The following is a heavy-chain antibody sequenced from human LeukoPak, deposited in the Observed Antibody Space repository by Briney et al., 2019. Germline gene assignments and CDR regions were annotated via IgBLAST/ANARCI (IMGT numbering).Heavy chain of an antibody. CDR3: ARDSLRYFDYNNWFDP. J-gene: IGHJ5*02. CDR2: IYHSGST. Sequence: SETLSLTCAVSGYSISSGYYWGWIRQPPGKGLEWIGSIYHSGSTYYSPSLKSRVAISVDTSKNQFSLKLSSVTAADTAVYYCARDSLRYFDYNNWFDPWGQGTLVTVSS. V-gene: IGHV4-38-2*02. D-gene: IGHD3-9*01. CDR1: GYSISSGYY.